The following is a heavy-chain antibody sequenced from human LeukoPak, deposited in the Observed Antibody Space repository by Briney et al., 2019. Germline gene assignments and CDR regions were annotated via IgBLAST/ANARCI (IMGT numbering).Heavy chain of an antibody. Sequence: SETLSLTCAVYGGSFSGYYWSWIRQPPGKGLEWIGEINHSGSTNYNPSLKSRVTISVDTSKNQFSLKLGSVTAADTAVYYCARQSPDTLWSGYYQNYYYYYMDVWGKGTTVTASS. CDR2: INHSGST. D-gene: IGHD3-3*01. CDR1: GGSFSGYY. CDR3: ARQSPDTLWSGYYQNYYYYYMDV. V-gene: IGHV4-34*01. J-gene: IGHJ6*03.